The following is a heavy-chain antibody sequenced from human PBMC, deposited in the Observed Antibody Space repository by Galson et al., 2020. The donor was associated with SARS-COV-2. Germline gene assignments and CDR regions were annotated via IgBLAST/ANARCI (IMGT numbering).Heavy chain of an antibody. D-gene: IGHD3-22*01. Sequence: ASVKVSCKASGYTFTGYYMHWVRQAPGQGLEWMGWINPNSGGTNYAQKFQGRVTMTRDTSISTVYMELSRLRSDDTAVYYCARANYYDSSGYYADYYYYGMDVWGQGTTVTVSS. CDR3: ARANYYDSSGYYADYYYYGMDV. J-gene: IGHJ6*02. CDR2: INPNSGGT. CDR1: GYTFTGYY. V-gene: IGHV1-2*02.